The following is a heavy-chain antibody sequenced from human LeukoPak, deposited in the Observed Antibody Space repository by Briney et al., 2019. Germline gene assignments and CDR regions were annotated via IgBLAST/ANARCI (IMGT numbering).Heavy chain of an antibody. CDR2: IHHSGTT. V-gene: IGHV4-38-2*02. CDR1: GYSVDSGYF. D-gene: IGHD5-18*01. CDR3: ARLAGSYGYAFDY. Sequence: SETLSLTCIVSGYSVDSGYFWGWIRQPPGKGLEWIGNIHHSGTTYYNPSLKSRLTISVDTSKNQFSLKLSFVTAADTAVYYCARLAGSYGYAFDYWGQGTLVTVSS. J-gene: IGHJ4*02.